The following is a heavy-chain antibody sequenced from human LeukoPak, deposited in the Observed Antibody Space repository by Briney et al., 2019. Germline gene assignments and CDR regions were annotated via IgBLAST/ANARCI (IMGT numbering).Heavy chain of an antibody. CDR2: INPNSGGT. J-gene: IGHJ4*02. CDR1: GYTFTGYY. CDR3: ARDDRTIAAAGTPDY. D-gene: IGHD6-13*01. Sequence: ASVKVSCKASGYTFTGYYMHWVRQAPGQGLEWMGRINPNSGGTNYAQKFQGRVTMTRDASISTAYMELSRLRSDDTAMYYCARDDRTIAAAGTPDYWGQGTLVTVSS. V-gene: IGHV1-2*06.